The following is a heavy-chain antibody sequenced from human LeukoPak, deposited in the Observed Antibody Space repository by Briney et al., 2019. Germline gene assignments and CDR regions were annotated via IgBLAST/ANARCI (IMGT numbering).Heavy chain of an antibody. Sequence: GGSLRLSCAASGFTFSSYWMSWVRQAPGKGLEWVANIKQDGSEKYYVDSVKGRFTISRDNAKNSLYLQMNSLRAEDTAVYYCASLYYDSSGYYLFDYWGQGTLVTVSS. J-gene: IGHJ4*02. CDR2: IKQDGSEK. CDR1: GFTFSSYW. CDR3: ASLYYDSSGYYLFDY. D-gene: IGHD3-22*01. V-gene: IGHV3-7*01.